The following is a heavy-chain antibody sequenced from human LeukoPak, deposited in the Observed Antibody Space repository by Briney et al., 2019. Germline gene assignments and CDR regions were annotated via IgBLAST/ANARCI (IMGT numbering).Heavy chain of an antibody. D-gene: IGHD1-26*01. Sequence: PSETLSLTCTVSGGSISSYYWSWIRQPPGKGLEWIGYIYYSGSTNYNPSLKSRVTISVDTSKNQFSLKLSSVTAADTAVYYCASSKMGPYNWFDPWGQGTLVTVSS. J-gene: IGHJ5*02. CDR2: IYYSGST. CDR3: ASSKMGPYNWFDP. V-gene: IGHV4-59*08. CDR1: GGSISSYY.